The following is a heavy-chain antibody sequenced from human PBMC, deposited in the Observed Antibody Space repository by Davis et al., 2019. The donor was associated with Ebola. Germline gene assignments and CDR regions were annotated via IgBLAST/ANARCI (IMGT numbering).Heavy chain of an antibody. CDR2: ISGGGRTI. J-gene: IGHJ6*02. D-gene: IGHD7-27*01. Sequence: GESLKISCAASGFTFSDYYMSWIRQAPGKGLEWVSYISGGGRTIYYADSVKGRFTISRDNAKNSLYLQMNSLRAEDTAVYYCARDLGNYGMDVWGQGTTVTVSS. CDR3: ARDLGNYGMDV. V-gene: IGHV3-11*04. CDR1: GFTFSDYY.